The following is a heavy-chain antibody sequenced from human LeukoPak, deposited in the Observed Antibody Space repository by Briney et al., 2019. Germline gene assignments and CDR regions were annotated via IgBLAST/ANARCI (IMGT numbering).Heavy chain of an antibody. Sequence: GASVKVSCKASGYTFTGYYMHWVRQAPGQGLEWMGRINPNSGGTNYAQNFQVRVTVTMDTSISTAYMELSRLRSDDTAVYYCARLLTGATPFDYWGQGTLVTVSS. CDR2: INPNSGGT. CDR1: GYTFTGYY. J-gene: IGHJ4*02. V-gene: IGHV1-2*06. D-gene: IGHD1-7*01. CDR3: ARLLTGATPFDY.